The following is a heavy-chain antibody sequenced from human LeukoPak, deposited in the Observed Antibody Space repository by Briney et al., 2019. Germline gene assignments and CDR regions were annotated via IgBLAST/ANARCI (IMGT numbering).Heavy chain of an antibody. Sequence: MPSETLSLTCTVSGASISSSTDYWGWIRQPPGKGLEWIANIYYSGSTYYNPSLKSRVTISVDTSKNQFSLKLSSVTAADTAVYYCARYSSSWYSYFDYWGQGTLVTVSS. D-gene: IGHD6-13*01. V-gene: IGHV4-39*07. CDR2: IYYSGST. J-gene: IGHJ4*02. CDR1: GASISSSTDY. CDR3: ARYSSSWYSYFDY.